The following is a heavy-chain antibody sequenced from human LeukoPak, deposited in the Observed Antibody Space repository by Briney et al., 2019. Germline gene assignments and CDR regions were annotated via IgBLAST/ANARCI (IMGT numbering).Heavy chain of an antibody. J-gene: IGHJ4*02. D-gene: IGHD3-9*01. CDR3: ARGNILTGYCFDF. CDR2: IHYTGAT. V-gene: IGHV4-34*01. Sequence: SETLSLTCAVYGASITGYYWSWIRQTPGRGMEWVGEIHYTGATSYNPTLKARATISTDTSKNQYSLKLSSVTATGTAVYYCARGNILTGYCFDFWGQGTLVTVSS. CDR1: GASITGYY.